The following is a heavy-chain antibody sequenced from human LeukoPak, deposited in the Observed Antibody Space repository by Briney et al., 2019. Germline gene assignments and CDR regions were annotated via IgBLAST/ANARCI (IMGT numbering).Heavy chain of an antibody. CDR3: AKERFRALDP. Sequence: PGGSLRLSCTGSGFTFSSYAMTWVRQAPGKGLEWVSTISGGGDARYYADSVKGRFTISRDNPINTLYLQMSSLRAEDTALYYCAKERFRALDPWGQGTLVSVAP. D-gene: IGHD3-3*01. CDR1: GFTFSSYA. V-gene: IGHV3-23*01. J-gene: IGHJ5*02. CDR2: ISGGGDAR.